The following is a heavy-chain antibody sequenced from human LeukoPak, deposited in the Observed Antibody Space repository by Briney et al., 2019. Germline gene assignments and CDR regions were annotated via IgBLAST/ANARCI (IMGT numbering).Heavy chain of an antibody. J-gene: IGHJ4*02. V-gene: IGHV1-3*01. D-gene: IGHD5-12*01. CDR2: INAGNGNT. Sequence: ASVKVSCKASGYTFTSYAMHWVRQAPGQRLEWMGWINAGNGNTKYSQKFQGRVTITRDTSASTAYMELSSLRSEDTTVYSCARGVATNRYYFDYWGQGTLVTVSS. CDR1: GYTFTSYA. CDR3: ARGVATNRYYFDY.